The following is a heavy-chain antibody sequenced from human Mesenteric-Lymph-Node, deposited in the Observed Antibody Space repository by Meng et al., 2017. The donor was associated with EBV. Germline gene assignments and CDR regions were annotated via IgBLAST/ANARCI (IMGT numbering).Heavy chain of an antibody. CDR1: VDSIINGGHY. CDR3: ARDTNGDYGWVDP. D-gene: IGHD4-17*01. J-gene: IGHJ5*02. V-gene: IGHV4-30-4*01. CDR2: IFYTGST. Sequence: VTPQESGPGLVKPSQPLSLTCAVSVDSIINGGHYWTWIRQPPGKGLEWIGYIFYTGSTYYNPSLKSRVTISLDISKNQFSLNLTSVTAADTAVYYCARDTNGDYGWVDPWGQGTLVTVSS.